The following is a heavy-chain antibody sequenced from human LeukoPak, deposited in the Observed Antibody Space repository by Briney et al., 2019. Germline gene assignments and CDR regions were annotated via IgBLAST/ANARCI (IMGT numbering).Heavy chain of an antibody. J-gene: IGHJ6*03. V-gene: IGHV4-4*07. D-gene: IGHD5-18*01. CDR3: ARGEDTAWGSYYYYYMDV. CDR2: IYTSGST. CDR1: GGSISSYY. Sequence: SETLSLTCTVSGGSISSYYWSWIRQPPGKGLEWIGRIYTSGSTNYNPSLKSRVTMSVDTSKNQFSLKLSSVTAADTAVYYCARGEDTAWGSYYYYYMDVWGKGTTVTVSS.